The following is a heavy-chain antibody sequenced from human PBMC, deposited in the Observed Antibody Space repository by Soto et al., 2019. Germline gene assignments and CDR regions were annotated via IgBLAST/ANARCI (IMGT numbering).Heavy chain of an antibody. CDR2: IFYSGTT. CDR3: ARDLWVEPELYYYGMDV. V-gene: IGHV4-59*12. D-gene: IGHD1-1*01. Sequence: SETLSLTCTVSGGSISSYYWSWIRQSPGKGLEWIGYIFYSGTTYYNPSLKSRLTISVDTSKNHFSLRLTSVTAADTAVYYCARDLWVEPELYYYGMDVWGQGTTVTVSS. CDR1: GGSISSYY. J-gene: IGHJ6*02.